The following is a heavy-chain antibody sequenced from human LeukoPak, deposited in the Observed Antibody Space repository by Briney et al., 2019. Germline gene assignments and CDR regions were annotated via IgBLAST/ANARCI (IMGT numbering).Heavy chain of an antibody. CDR3: AKRKAIAAAGTYYFDY. V-gene: IGHV3-23*01. CDR1: GFTVSSNY. J-gene: IGHJ4*02. CDR2: ISGSGGST. D-gene: IGHD6-13*01. Sequence: GGSLRLSCAASGFTVSSNYMSWVRQAPGKGLEWVSVISGSGGSTYYADSVKGRFTISRDNSKNTLYLQMNSLRAEDTAVYYCAKRKAIAAAGTYYFDYWGQGTLVTVSS.